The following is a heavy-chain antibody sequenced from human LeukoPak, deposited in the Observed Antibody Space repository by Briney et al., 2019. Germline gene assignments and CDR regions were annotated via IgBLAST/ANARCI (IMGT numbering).Heavy chain of an antibody. D-gene: IGHD6-19*01. J-gene: IGHJ6*03. CDR1: GFTFSHYY. V-gene: IGHV3-11*01. CDR3: ARDQTVAGTAAYYYYMDA. CDR2: ISGTGSTI. Sequence: GGSLRLSCAASGFTFSHYYMSWIRQAPGKGLEWVSYISGTGSTISYADSVKGRFTISRDNAKNSLYLQMNSLRAEDTAVYYCARDQTVAGTAAYYYYMDAWGTGTTVTVSS.